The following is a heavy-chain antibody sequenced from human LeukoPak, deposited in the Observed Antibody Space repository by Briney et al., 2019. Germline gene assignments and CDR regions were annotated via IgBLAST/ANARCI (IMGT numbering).Heavy chain of an antibody. CDR3: ARHLPGAFIYYDILTGYRGGWFDP. J-gene: IGHJ5*02. D-gene: IGHD3-9*01. CDR2: IYHSGST. V-gene: IGHV4-38-2*02. CDR1: DYSINSGYY. Sequence: PSETLSLTCTVSDYSINSGYYWGWIRQPPGKGLEWIGSIYHSGSTNYNPSLKSRVTISVDTSKNQFSLKLSSVTAADTAVYYCARHLPGAFIYYDILTGYRGGWFDPWGQGTLVTVSS.